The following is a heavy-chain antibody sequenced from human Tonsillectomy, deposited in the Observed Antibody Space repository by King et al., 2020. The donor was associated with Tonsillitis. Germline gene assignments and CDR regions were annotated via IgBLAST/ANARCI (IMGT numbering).Heavy chain of an antibody. Sequence: QLVQSGAEVKKPGSSVKVSCKASGGTFSSYAISWVRQAPGQGLEWMGRIIPILGIANYAQKFQGRVTITADKSTSTAYMELSSLRSEDTAVYYCARDVDTAMVTRCYFDYWGQGTLVTVSS. D-gene: IGHD5-18*01. CDR3: ARDVDTAMVTRCYFDY. CDR2: IIPILGIA. J-gene: IGHJ4*02. CDR1: GGTFSSYA. V-gene: IGHV1-69*09.